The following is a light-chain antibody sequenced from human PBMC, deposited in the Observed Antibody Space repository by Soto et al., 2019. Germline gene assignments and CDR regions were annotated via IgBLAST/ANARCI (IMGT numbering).Light chain of an antibody. CDR1: QSVSSN. J-gene: IGKJ5*01. Sequence: EVVMTQSPATLSFSPGERAALSCGYSQSVSSNLAWYQQKPGQAPRLLIYGASTRATGIPARFSGSGSGTEFTLTISSLQSEDFAVYYCQQYNNWPPITFGQGTRLEI. CDR3: QQYNNWPPIT. V-gene: IGKV3-15*01. CDR2: GAS.